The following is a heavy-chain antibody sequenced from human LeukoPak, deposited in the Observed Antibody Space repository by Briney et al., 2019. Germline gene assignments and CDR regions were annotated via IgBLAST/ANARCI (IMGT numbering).Heavy chain of an antibody. Sequence: PGGSLRLSCAASGFTVSSNYMSWVRQAPGKGLEWVSYISGGSDSIYYADSVKGRFTISRDNAKNSLYLQMNSLRDEDTAVYFCARDRPPVGAIDYWGQGTLVTVSS. CDR3: ARDRPPVGAIDY. J-gene: IGHJ4*02. D-gene: IGHD1-26*01. V-gene: IGHV3-48*02. CDR2: ISGGSDSI. CDR1: GFTVSSNY.